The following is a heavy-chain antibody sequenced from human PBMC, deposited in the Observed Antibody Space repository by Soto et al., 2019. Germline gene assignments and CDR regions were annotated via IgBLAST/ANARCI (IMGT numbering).Heavy chain of an antibody. CDR1: GGSFSGYY. J-gene: IGHJ5*02. CDR2: INHSGST. CDR3: ARGGYCSSTSCPTPWWFDP. Sequence: SETLSLTCAVYGGSFSGYYWSWIRQPPGKGLEWIGEINHSGSTNYNPSLKSRVTISVDTSKNQFSLKLSSVTAADTAVYYCARGGYCSSTSCPTPWWFDPWGQGTLVTVSS. V-gene: IGHV4-34*01. D-gene: IGHD2-2*01.